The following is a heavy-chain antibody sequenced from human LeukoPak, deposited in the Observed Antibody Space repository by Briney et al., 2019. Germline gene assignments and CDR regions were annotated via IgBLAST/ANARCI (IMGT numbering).Heavy chain of an antibody. V-gene: IGHV1-69*13. J-gene: IGHJ4*02. CDR3: ARPLRLGELSLSGFDY. CDR2: IIPIFGTA. Sequence: SVRVSCKASGYTFTDYYMHWVRQAPGQGLEWMGGIIPIFGTANYAQKFQGRVTITADESTSTAYMELSGLRSEDTAVYYCARPLRLGELSLSGFDYWGQGTLVTVSS. CDR1: GYTFTDYY. D-gene: IGHD3-16*02.